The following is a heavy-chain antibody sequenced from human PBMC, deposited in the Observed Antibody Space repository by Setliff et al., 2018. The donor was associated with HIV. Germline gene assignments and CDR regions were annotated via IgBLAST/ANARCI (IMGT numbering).Heavy chain of an antibody. CDR1: GGSISSGFYY. CDR3: ARTKVTTNGRYFHH. Sequence: PSETLSLTCTVSGGSISSGFYYWNWIRQHRGKGLEWIGYIYYSGSSYYNPSLKSRVTISVDTSKNQFSLKLSSGTAADTAVYYCARTKVTTNGRYFHHWGQGTLVTVSS. V-gene: IGHV4-31*03. D-gene: IGHD1-1*01. CDR2: IYYSGSS. J-gene: IGHJ1*01.